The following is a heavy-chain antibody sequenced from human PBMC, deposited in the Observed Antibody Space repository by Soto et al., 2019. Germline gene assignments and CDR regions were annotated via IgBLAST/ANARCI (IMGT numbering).Heavy chain of an antibody. V-gene: IGHV1-18*01. D-gene: IGHD3-22*01. J-gene: IGHJ5*02. CDR3: ARDSEGYYHVDPYHWFDP. CDR1: GYTFTSYG. CDR2: ISAYNGNT. Sequence: ASVKVSCKASGYTFTSYGISWVRQAPGQGLEWMGWISAYNGNTNYAQKLQGRVTMTTDTSTSTAYMELRSLRSDDTAVYYCARDSEGYYHVDPYHWFDPWGQGTLVTVS.